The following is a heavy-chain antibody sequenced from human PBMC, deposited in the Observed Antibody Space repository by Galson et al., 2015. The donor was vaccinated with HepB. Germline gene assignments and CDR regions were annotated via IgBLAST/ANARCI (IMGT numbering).Heavy chain of an antibody. V-gene: IGHV3-73*01. J-gene: IGHJ4*02. CDR3: TPWGSYCGGDCYSGY. CDR2: IRSKANSYAT. CDR1: GFTFSGSA. Sequence: SLRLPCAASGFTFSGSAMHWVRQASGKGLEWVGRIRSKANSYATAYAASVKGRFTISRDDSKNTAYLQMNSLKTEDTAVYYCTPWGSYCGGDCYSGYWGQGTLVTVSS. D-gene: IGHD2-21*01.